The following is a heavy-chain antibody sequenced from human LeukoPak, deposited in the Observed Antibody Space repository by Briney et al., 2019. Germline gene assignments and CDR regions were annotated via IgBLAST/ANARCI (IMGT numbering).Heavy chain of an antibody. Sequence: GGSLRLSCAASGFTFSDYYMSWIRQAPGKGLEWVSYISSSGSTIYYADSVKGRFTISRDNAKNSLYLQMNSLRAEDTAVYYCVRDKGGRSGAIYYDAFDVWGQGTKVTVSS. J-gene: IGHJ3*01. D-gene: IGHD1-26*01. CDR2: ISSSGSTI. V-gene: IGHV3-11*04. CDR1: GFTFSDYY. CDR3: VRDKGGRSGAIYYDAFDV.